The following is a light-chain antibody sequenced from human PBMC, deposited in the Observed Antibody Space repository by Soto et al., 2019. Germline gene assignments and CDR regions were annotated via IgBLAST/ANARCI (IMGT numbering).Light chain of an antibody. CDR1: LSVSDSY. CDR3: QHYGTSAL. Sequence: EIVLTQSPGTLFLSPGERATLSCRASLSVSDSYLAWYQQKPGQAPRLLIYASSRATGIPDRFSGSGSGTDFTHTISRREPEDLAVYYCQHYGTSALFGPGTKVDIK. CDR2: AS. J-gene: IGKJ3*01. V-gene: IGKV3-20*01.